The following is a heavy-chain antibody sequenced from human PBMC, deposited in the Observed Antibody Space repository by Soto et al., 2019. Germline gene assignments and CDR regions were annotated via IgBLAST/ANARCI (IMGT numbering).Heavy chain of an antibody. CDR1: GFTFSRYG. Sequence: GGSLRLSCAASGFTFSRYGMHWVRQAPAKGLEWVAIIWLDGRNTYYADSVRGRFTISRDNSNNMLYPEMNNLRVEDTGIYYCASEQIKGGFFDHWGQGALVTVSS. CDR2: IWLDGRNT. CDR3: ASEQIKGGFFDH. D-gene: IGHD3-16*01. V-gene: IGHV3-33*01. J-gene: IGHJ4*02.